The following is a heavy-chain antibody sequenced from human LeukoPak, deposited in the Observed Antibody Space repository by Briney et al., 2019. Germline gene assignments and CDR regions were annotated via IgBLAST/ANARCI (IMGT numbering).Heavy chain of an antibody. D-gene: IGHD1-26*01. Sequence: ASVKVSCKASGYTFIDYYMHWVRQAPGQGLEWIGWISPNSGGTKYVQKFQGRVTMTRDTSITTVYMELSGLSFDDTAVYYCARGGGRYSVDCWGQGTLVIVSS. CDR2: ISPNSGGT. CDR1: GYTFIDYY. CDR3: ARGGGRYSVDC. J-gene: IGHJ4*02. V-gene: IGHV1-2*02.